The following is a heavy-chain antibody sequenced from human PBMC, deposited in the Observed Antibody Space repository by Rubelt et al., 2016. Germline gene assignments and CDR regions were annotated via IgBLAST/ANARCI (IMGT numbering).Heavy chain of an antibody. CDR1: GFTFSTYA. V-gene: IGHV3-23*01. D-gene: IGHD2-15*01. CDR3: AKPLKSCSGGSCYSSFHY. J-gene: IGHJ4*02. CDR2: ISGSGGSI. Sequence: SLRLSCAASGFTFSTYAMGWVRQAPGKGLAWVSAISGSGGSIYYADSVKGRFTISRDSSKNTVYLQMNSPRAEDTAMYYCAKPLKSCSGGSCYSSFHYWGQGTLVTVSS.